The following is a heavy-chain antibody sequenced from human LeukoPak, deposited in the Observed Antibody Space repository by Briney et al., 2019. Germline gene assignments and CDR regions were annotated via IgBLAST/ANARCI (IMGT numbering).Heavy chain of an antibody. V-gene: IGHV3-23*01. D-gene: IGHD5-18*01. CDR3: AKDLGWIQFGY. CDR1: GFTFSSYG. J-gene: IGHJ4*02. CDR2: VSPNGETA. Sequence: GGSLRLSCAASGFTFSSYGMSWVRQPPGKGLEWVSGVSPNGETAYYADSVKGRFTISRDNSKNTVYLQVSSLRAEDTAVYYCAKDLGWIQFGYWGQGTLVTVSS.